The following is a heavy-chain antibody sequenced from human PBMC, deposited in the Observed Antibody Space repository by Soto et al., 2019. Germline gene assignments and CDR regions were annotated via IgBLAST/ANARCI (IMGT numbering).Heavy chain of an antibody. V-gene: IGHV4-30-4*01. CDR2: IYYSGST. J-gene: IGHJ4*02. D-gene: IGHD5-12*01. CDR3: AGLLAPNEDIVVTYHFDN. Sequence: PSETLSLTCSVSGGSIISSYYWSWFRQPPGKGLEWIGYIYYSGSTYYNPPLKSRVTITVDTSKNQISLKLSSVTAADTAVYYCAGLLAPNEDIVVTYHFDNWGQGTLVTVSS. CDR1: GGSIISSYY.